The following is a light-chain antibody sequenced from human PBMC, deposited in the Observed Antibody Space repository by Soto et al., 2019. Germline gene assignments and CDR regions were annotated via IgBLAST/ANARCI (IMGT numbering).Light chain of an antibody. V-gene: IGKV3-11*01. J-gene: IGKJ1*01. CDR3: QQRSNWPPWT. CDR2: GVS. CDR1: QSVSRY. Sequence: EVVLTQSPATLSLSPGETATLSCRSSQSVSRYLAWYQQKPGQAPRLLIYGVSNRATGIPARFSGSGSGTDFTLTISSLEPEDFAVYYCQQRSNWPPWTFGQGTKVDIK.